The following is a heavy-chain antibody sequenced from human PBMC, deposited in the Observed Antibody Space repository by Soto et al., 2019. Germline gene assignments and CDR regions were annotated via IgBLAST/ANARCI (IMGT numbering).Heavy chain of an antibody. CDR1: GGTFSSYA. Sequence: QVQLVQSGAEVKKPGSSVKVSCKASGGTFSSYAISWVRQAPGHGLEWMGGIIPIFGTANYAQKFQGRVTITADESTSTAYMELSSLRSEDTAVYYCARDERVTIFGVVIGFDYWGQGTLVTVSS. D-gene: IGHD3-3*01. V-gene: IGHV1-69*12. CDR3: ARDERVTIFGVVIGFDY. CDR2: IIPIFGTA. J-gene: IGHJ4*02.